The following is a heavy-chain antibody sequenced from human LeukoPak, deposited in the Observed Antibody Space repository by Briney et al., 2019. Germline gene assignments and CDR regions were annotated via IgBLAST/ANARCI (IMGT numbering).Heavy chain of an antibody. Sequence: PGGSLRLSCAASGFTFSSYAMGWVRQAPGKGLEWVSSIGAGGYGTYYTDSVMGRFTISRDNSRSMLYLQMNSLRAEDTALYYCAKADMKTVRVYDYWGQGTLVTVSS. CDR3: AKADMKTVRVYDY. CDR2: IGAGGYGT. D-gene: IGHD2-8*01. V-gene: IGHV3-23*01. J-gene: IGHJ4*02. CDR1: GFTFSSYA.